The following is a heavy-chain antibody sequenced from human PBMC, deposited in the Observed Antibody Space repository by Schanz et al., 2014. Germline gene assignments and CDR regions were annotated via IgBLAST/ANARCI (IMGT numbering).Heavy chain of an antibody. Sequence: EVQLLESGGGLIQPGGSLRLSCAASGFIFGSSVMTWVRQAPGKGLEWVSAINTGVNTYYADSVKGRFTISRDNSKNTLYLQMNSLRPEDTAVYYCARGGFGEVSYFDYWGQGTLVTVSS. CDR3: ARGGFGEVSYFDY. V-gene: IGHV3-23*01. CDR1: GFIFGSSV. CDR2: INTGVNT. J-gene: IGHJ4*02. D-gene: IGHD3-10*01.